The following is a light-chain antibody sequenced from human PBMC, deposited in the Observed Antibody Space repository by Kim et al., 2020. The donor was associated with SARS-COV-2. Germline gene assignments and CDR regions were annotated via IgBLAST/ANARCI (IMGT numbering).Light chain of an antibody. V-gene: IGKV3-11*01. CDR1: QSVSSS. Sequence: SPGESATLSCRASQSVSSSLAWYHQKPGQAPRLLINDASNRATGIPARFSGSGSGTDFTLTISSLEPEDFAVYYCQQRSNWPPITFGQGTRLEIK. CDR3: QQRSNWPPIT. CDR2: DAS. J-gene: IGKJ5*01.